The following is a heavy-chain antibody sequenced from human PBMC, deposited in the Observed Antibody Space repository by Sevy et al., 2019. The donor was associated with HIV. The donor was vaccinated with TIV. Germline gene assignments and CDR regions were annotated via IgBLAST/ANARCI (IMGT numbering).Heavy chain of an antibody. Sequence: GGSLRLSCAASGFTFSNAWMSWVRQAPGKGLEWVGRIRSKTDGGTTDNAAPVKGRFTISRDDSKNTLYLQMNSLKTEDTAVYYCITGLVGATNGAFDIWGQGTMVTVSS. V-gene: IGHV3-15*01. D-gene: IGHD1-26*01. J-gene: IGHJ3*02. CDR2: IRSKTDGGTT. CDR3: ITGLVGATNGAFDI. CDR1: GFTFSNAW.